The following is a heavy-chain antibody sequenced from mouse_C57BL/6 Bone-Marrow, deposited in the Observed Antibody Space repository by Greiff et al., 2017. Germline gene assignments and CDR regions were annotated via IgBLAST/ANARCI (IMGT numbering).Heavy chain of an antibody. CDR2: IYWDDDK. D-gene: IGHD1-1*01. Sequence: QVTLKVSGPGILQSSQTLSLTCSFSGFSLSTSGMGVSWIRQPSRKGLEWLAHIYWDDDKRYNPSLKSRLTISKDTSRNQVFLKITSVDTADTATYYCARIHYYGSSYEGADYWGQGTTLTVSS. CDR1: GFSLSTSGMG. CDR3: ARIHYYGSSYEGADY. V-gene: IGHV8-12*01. J-gene: IGHJ2*01.